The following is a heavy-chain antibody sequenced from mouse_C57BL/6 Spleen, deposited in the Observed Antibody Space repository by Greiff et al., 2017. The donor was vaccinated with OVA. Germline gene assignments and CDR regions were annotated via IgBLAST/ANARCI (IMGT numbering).Heavy chain of an antibody. CDR1: GYTFTSYT. CDR2: INPSSGYT. CDR3: ARWLLPIGYAMDY. Sequence: QVQLQQSGAELARPGASVKMSCKASGYTFTSYTMHWVKQRPGQGLEWIGYINPSSGYTKYNQKFKDKATLTADKSSSTAYMQLSSLTSEDSAVYYCARWLLPIGYAMDYWGQGTSVTVSS. V-gene: IGHV1-4*01. D-gene: IGHD2-3*01. J-gene: IGHJ4*01.